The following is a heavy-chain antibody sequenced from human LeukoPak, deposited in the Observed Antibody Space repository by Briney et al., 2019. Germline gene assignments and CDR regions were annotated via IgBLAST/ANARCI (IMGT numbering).Heavy chain of an antibody. J-gene: IGHJ6*03. CDR2: IDADGAGT. CDR3: ARTRGSYNYYYYYMDV. Sequence: GGSLRLSCAASGFTFSSYAMTWVRQAPGKGLEWVSSIDADGAGTFYADSVKGRFTISRDNAKNSLYLQMNSLRAEDTAVYYCARTRGSYNYYYYYMDVWGKGTTVTVSS. CDR1: GFTFSSYA. D-gene: IGHD3-16*01. V-gene: IGHV3-23*01.